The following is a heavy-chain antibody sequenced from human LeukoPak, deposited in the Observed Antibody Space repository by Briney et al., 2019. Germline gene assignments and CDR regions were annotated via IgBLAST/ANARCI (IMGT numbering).Heavy chain of an antibody. D-gene: IGHD4-23*01. CDR1: GLTFSRYD. Sequence: GGSLRLSCAASGLTFSRYDMSWVRQAPGKGPEWVSSISGSGGKTYYADSVKGRFTISRDNSKNTLYLQMSNLRAEDTAVYYSTNGLCCSDYGGYWGQGTLVTVSS. CDR2: ISGSGGKT. CDR3: TNGLCCSDYGGY. V-gene: IGHV3-23*01. J-gene: IGHJ4*02.